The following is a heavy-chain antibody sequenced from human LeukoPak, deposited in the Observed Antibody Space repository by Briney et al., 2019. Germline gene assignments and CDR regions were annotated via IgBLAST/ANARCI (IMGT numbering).Heavy chain of an antibody. J-gene: IGHJ4*02. Sequence: GGSLRLSCAASGFTFSSYSMNWVRQAPGKGLEWVSSISSSSSYIYYADSVKGRFTIYRDNAKNSLYLQMNSLRAEDTAVYYCARSNDFWSGYCDYWGQGTLVTVSS. CDR2: ISSSSSYI. CDR1: GFTFSSYS. V-gene: IGHV3-21*01. D-gene: IGHD3-3*01. CDR3: ARSNDFWSGYCDY.